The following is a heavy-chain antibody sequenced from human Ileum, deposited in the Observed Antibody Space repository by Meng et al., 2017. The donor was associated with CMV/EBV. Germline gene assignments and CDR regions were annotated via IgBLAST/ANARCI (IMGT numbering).Heavy chain of an antibody. CDR3: ARAQYYDYVWGSYRYTDAFDI. CDR1: GFTFDDYA. J-gene: IGHJ3*02. V-gene: IGHV3-9*01. D-gene: IGHD3-16*02. Sequence: GGSLRLSCAASGFTFDDYAMHWVRQAPGKGLEWVSGLSWNSGSIGYADSVKGRFTISRDNAKNSLYLQMNSLRAEDTAVYYCARAQYYDYVWGSYRYTDAFDIWGQGKTVTVSS. CDR2: LSWNSGSI.